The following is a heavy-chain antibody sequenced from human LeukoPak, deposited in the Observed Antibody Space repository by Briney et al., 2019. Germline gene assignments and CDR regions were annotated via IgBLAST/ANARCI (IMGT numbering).Heavy chain of an antibody. V-gene: IGHV4-59*01. CDR1: GVSISGYF. Sequence: TSETLSLTCAVSGVSISGYFWSWIRQPPGKGLEWIGYIHYSGSTNYSPSLKSRVTISVDTSKNQFSLNLTSVTAADSAVYYCARVSWFPGTSYYYMDVWGNGTTVTVSS. D-gene: IGHD1-1*01. J-gene: IGHJ6*03. CDR2: IHYSGST. CDR3: ARVSWFPGTSYYYMDV.